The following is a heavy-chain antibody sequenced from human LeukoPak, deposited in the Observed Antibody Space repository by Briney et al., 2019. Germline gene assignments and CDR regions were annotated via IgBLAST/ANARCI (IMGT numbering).Heavy chain of an antibody. CDR2: ISAYNGNT. D-gene: IGHD5-12*01. CDR1: GYTFTSYG. CDR3: ARFPTYSGYESNWFDP. J-gene: IGHJ5*02. Sequence: LRASVKASCKASGYTFTSYGISWVRQAPGQGLEWMGWISAYNGNTNYAQKLQGRVTMTTDTSTSTAYMELRSLRSDDTAEYYCARFPTYSGYESNWFDPWGQGTLVTVSS. V-gene: IGHV1-18*04.